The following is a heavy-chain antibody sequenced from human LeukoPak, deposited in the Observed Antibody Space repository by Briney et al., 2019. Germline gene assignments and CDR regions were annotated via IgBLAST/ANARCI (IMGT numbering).Heavy chain of an antibody. J-gene: IGHJ6*03. D-gene: IGHD3-22*01. CDR3: ARLYRDSSGYYLYYYYYYMDV. Sequence: GGSLRLSCAASGFTFSSYSMNWGRQAPGKGLEWVSSISSSTSYIYYADSVKGRFTISRDNANNSLYLQMNSLRGEDTAVYYCARLYRDSSGYYLYYYYYYMDVWGKGTTVTVSS. CDR1: GFTFSSYS. CDR2: ISSSTSYI. V-gene: IGHV3-21*01.